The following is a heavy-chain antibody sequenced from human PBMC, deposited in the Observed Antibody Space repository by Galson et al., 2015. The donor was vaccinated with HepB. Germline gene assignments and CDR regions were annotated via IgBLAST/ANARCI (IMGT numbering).Heavy chain of an antibody. CDR2: ISGYNGNT. CDR3: ARDRGSGSYYDPARYYYYGMDV. V-gene: IGHV1-18*01. Sequence: SVKVSCKASGYTFSSYGISWVRQAPGQGLEWMGWISGYNGNTYYAQKPQGRVTMTTDTSTSTAYMELRSLRSDDTAVYYCARDRGSGSYYDPARYYYYGMDVWGQGTTVTVSS. J-gene: IGHJ6*02. CDR1: GYTFSSYG. D-gene: IGHD1-26*01.